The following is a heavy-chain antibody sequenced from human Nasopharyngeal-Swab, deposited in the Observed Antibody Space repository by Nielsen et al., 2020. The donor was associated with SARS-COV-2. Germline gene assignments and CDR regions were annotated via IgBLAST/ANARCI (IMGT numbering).Heavy chain of an antibody. CDR1: GGSISSYY. V-gene: IGHV4-59*13. CDR2: IYYSGST. D-gene: IGHD3-3*01. CDR3: ARLSYDFWSGYFDY. J-gene: IGHJ4*02. Sequence: SETLSFTCTVSGGSISSYYWSWIRQPPGKGLEWIGYIYYSGSTNYNPSLKSRVTISVDTSKNQFSLKLSSVTAADTAVYYCARLSYDFWSGYFDYWGQGTLVTVSS.